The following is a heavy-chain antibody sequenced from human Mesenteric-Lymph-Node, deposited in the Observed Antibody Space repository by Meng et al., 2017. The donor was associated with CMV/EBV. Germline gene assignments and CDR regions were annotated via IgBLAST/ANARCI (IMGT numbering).Heavy chain of an antibody. CDR2: IWSDGSDE. D-gene: IGHD2-8*01. Sequence: SFGMDWVRQAPGKGLEWLAFIWSDGSDEYYADSVKGRFTISRDNSKNVLYLQMNSLRGEDTAVYHCAKSLPGYCTTSSCYAYQFDYWGPGTLVTVSS. V-gene: IGHV3-30*02. CDR1: SFG. CDR3: AKSLPGYCTTSSCYAYQFDY. J-gene: IGHJ4*02.